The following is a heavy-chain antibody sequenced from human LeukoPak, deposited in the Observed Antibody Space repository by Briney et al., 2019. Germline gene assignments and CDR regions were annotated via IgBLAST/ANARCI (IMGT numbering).Heavy chain of an antibody. CDR3: AKEIDSSGWYRGGSDY. V-gene: IGHV3-23*01. CDR2: FSCSGGNT. CDR1: GFSRNNYA. D-gene: IGHD6-19*01. Sequence: GGAFKVFFPAPGFSRNNYAMNWVRQAQGKGLEYLSVFSCSGGNTYYADSVKGRFTISRDYSKNTVYLQMNSLRAEDTAVYYCAKEIDSSGWYRGGSDYWGQGTLVTVSS. J-gene: IGHJ4*02.